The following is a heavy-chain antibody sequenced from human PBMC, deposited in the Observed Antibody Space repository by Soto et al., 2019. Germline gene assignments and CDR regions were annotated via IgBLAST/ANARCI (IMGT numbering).Heavy chain of an antibody. V-gene: IGHV1-69*13. D-gene: IGHD3-22*01. Sequence: ASVKLSCKASGGTFSSYAISWVRQAPGQGLEWMGGIIPIFGTANYAQKFQGRVTITADESTSTAYMELSSLRSEDTAVYYCARAPKHYDSSGYYSGYDYWGQGTLVTVSS. CDR3: ARAPKHYDSSGYYSGYDY. CDR2: IIPIFGTA. CDR1: GGTFSSYA. J-gene: IGHJ4*02.